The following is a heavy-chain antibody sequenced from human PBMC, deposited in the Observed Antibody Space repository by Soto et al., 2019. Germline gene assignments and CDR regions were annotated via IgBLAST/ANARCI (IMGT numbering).Heavy chain of an antibody. V-gene: IGHV3-23*01. J-gene: IGHJ4*02. D-gene: IGHD6-25*01. CDR1: GFTFSSYA. CDR2: ISGSGGST. Sequence: PGGSLRLSCAASGFTFSSYAMSWVRQAPGKGLEWVSAISGSGGSTYYADSVKGRFTISRGNAKNMVYLQMNSLRVEDTAMYYCGRGSGPRGRPYWGQGISVTVSS. CDR3: GRGSGPRGRPY.